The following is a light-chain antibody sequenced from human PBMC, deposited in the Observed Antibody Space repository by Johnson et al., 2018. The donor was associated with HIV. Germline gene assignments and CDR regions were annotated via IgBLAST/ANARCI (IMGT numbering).Light chain of an antibody. CDR2: DNN. V-gene: IGLV1-51*01. CDR1: SSNIGNNY. Sequence: QPVLTQPPSVSAAPGQKVAISCSGSSSNIGNNYVSWYQQVPGTAPKLLIYDNNKRPSGIPDRFSGSKSGTSATLGITGLQTGDEADYYCGTWDSSLSAFYDVFGTGTKVTVL. J-gene: IGLJ1*01. CDR3: GTWDSSLSAFYDV.